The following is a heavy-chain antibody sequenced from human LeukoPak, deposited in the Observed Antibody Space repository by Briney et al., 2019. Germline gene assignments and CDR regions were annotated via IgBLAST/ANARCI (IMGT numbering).Heavy chain of an antibody. V-gene: IGHV1-18*01. Sequence: GASVKVSCKASGYTFTSYGISWVRQAPGQGLEWMGWISAYNGNTNYAQKLQGRVTMTTDTSTSTAYMELRSLRSDDTAVYYCARGGRRTYHYGSGSYYLVYWGQGTLVTVSS. CDR2: ISAYNGNT. J-gene: IGHJ4*02. CDR3: ARGGRRTYHYGSGSYYLVY. CDR1: GYTFTSYG. D-gene: IGHD3-10*01.